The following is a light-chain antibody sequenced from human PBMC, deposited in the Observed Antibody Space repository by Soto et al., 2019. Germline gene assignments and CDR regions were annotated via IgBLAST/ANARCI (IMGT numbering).Light chain of an antibody. V-gene: IGKV3-11*01. CDR3: HKSSTWPLT. CDR1: QSVSRF. CDR2: GAS. Sequence: EIVLTQSPATLSLSPGEGAALSCRASQSVSRFLAWYQQKPGQAPRLLIYGASNRATGIPTRFSGSGSGTDFTLTISSLEAEDFALYYCHKSSTWPLTFGGGTKVEIK. J-gene: IGKJ4*01.